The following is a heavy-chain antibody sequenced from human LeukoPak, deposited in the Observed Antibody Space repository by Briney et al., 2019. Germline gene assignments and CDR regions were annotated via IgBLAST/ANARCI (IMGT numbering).Heavy chain of an antibody. D-gene: IGHD3-22*01. CDR3: VRDPVDSSGYPAYFDY. CDR2: ISGTGGST. J-gene: IGHJ4*02. Sequence: GGSLRLSCAASGVTFSSYAMSWVRQAPGKGLEWVSAISGTGGSTYYADSVKGRFTISRDNSKNTLSLQMNSLRAEDTAVYYCVRDPVDSSGYPAYFDYWGQGSLVTVSS. V-gene: IGHV3-23*01. CDR1: GVTFSSYA.